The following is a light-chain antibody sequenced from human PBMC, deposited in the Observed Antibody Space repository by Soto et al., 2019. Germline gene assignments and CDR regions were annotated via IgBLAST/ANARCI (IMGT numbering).Light chain of an antibody. CDR3: QQYKNWPRT. Sequence: EIVMTQSPATLSVSPGERVTLSCRASQSVSSNLAWYQQKPGQAPRLLIYGASARATDIPARFSGSGSGTEFTLTISSLQSEDFVGYYCQQYKNWPRTFGQGTRVEIK. V-gene: IGKV3-15*01. CDR1: QSVSSN. J-gene: IGKJ1*01. CDR2: GAS.